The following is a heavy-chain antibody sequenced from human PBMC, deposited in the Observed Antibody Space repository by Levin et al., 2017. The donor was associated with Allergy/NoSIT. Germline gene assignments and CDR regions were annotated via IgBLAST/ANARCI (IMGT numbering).Heavy chain of an antibody. J-gene: IGHJ6*02. Sequence: PGGSLRLSCAVYGGSFSGYYWSWIRQPPGKGLEWIGEINHSGSTNYNPSLKSRVTISVDTSKNQFSLKLSSVTAADTAVYYCARGSSSHGMDVWGQGTTVTVSS. V-gene: IGHV4-34*01. CDR3: ARGSSSHGMDV. D-gene: IGHD6-13*01. CDR2: INHSGST. CDR1: GGSFSGYY.